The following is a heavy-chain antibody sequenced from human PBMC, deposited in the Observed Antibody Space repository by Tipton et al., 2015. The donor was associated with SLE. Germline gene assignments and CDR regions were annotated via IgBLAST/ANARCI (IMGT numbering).Heavy chain of an antibody. D-gene: IGHD3-16*01. CDR1: GFTFGSYW. CDR3: ASQAQGDYFDY. Sequence: SLRLSCAASGFTFGSYWMSWVRQAPGKGLEWVANIKQDGSEKYYVDSVKGRFTISRDNAKNSLYLQMNSLRAEDTAVYYCASQAQGDYFDYWGQGTLVTVSS. J-gene: IGHJ4*02. CDR2: IKQDGSEK. V-gene: IGHV3-7*01.